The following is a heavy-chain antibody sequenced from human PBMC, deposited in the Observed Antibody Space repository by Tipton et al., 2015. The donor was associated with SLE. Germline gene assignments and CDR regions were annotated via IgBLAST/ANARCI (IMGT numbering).Heavy chain of an antibody. V-gene: IGHV4-39*07. D-gene: IGHD2-15*01. CDR2: IYYSGST. CDR1: GGSISSSTYY. J-gene: IGHJ3*02. Sequence: TLSLTCSVSGGSISSSTYYWGWIRQPPGKGLEWIGSIYYSGSTSFNPSLKSRVSISVDKSKNQFSLTLSSVTAADTAVYYCARAEGSWDAVDIWGQGTLVTVSS. CDR3: ARAEGSWDAVDI.